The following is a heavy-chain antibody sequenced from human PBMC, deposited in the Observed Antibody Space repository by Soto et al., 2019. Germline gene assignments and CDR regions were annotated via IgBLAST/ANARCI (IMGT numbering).Heavy chain of an antibody. Sequence: ASVKVSCKASGGTFSSYLHWVRQAPGQGLEWMGFINPSGGRTTYSRKLQGRVTMTRDTSTSTVYVELSSLRSEDTAVYYCVRNRASGLDIWGQGTMATVSS. CDR3: VRNRASGLDI. CDR2: INPSGGRT. V-gene: IGHV1-46*01. D-gene: IGHD4-17*01. J-gene: IGHJ3*02. CDR1: GGTFSSY.